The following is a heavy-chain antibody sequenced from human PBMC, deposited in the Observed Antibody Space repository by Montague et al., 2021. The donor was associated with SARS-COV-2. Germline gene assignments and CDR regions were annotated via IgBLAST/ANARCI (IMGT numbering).Heavy chain of an antibody. CDR2: IYDSGST. Sequence: SETLSLTCTVSGGSISSYYWSWIRQPLGKGLEWIGYIYDSGSTNYNPSLKSRVTISVETSKNQFSLKLSYVTAADTAVYYCARHGVLWFGVAGYWFDPWGQGTLVTVSS. CDR1: GGSISSYY. J-gene: IGHJ5*02. CDR3: ARHGVLWFGVAGYWFDP. D-gene: IGHD3-10*01. V-gene: IGHV4-59*08.